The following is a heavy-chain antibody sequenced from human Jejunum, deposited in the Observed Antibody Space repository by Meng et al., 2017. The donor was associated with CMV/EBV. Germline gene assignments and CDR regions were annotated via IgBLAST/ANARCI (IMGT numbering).Heavy chain of an antibody. CDR3: ARNARGSGY. J-gene: IGHJ4*02. CDR1: GFSFHTTR. Sequence: CSASGFSFHTTRVNWLRQAPGKGLEWVANINDDGSETYYVDSVKGRFTISRDNANNSLYLQMNSLRAEDTAMYYCARNARGSGYWGQGTLVTVSS. D-gene: IGHD3-10*01. CDR2: INDDGSET. V-gene: IGHV3-7*01.